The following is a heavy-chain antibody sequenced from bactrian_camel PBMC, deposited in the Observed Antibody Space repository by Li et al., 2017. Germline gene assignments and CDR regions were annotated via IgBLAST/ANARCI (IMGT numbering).Heavy chain of an antibody. CDR3: AADGSRYFCDGTAYRAYEYSN. CDR2: VDSDGRKR. J-gene: IGHJ4*01. D-gene: IGHD7*01. Sequence: HVQLVESGGGSVQAGGSLKLSCVSSGYAYQSYCMGWFRQVPGQERERIAGVDSDGRKRYSDSVLGRFTASADHVTNTLYLEMDDLKPEDTAMYYCAADGSRYFCDGTAYRAYEYSNKGQGTQVTVS. CDR1: GYAYQSYC. V-gene: IGHV3S6*01.